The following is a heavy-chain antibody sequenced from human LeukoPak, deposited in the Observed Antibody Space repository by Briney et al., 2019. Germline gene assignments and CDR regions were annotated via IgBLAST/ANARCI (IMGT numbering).Heavy chain of an antibody. CDR1: GFTFSSYW. CDR3: ARVQRGFASGPIIAAAGTFDY. V-gene: IGHV3-74*01. D-gene: IGHD6-13*01. J-gene: IGHJ4*02. CDR2: INRDGSST. Sequence: GGSLRLSCAASGFTFSSYWIHWVRQAPGKGLVWVSRINRDGSSTSSADSVRGRFTISRDNAKNTLYLQMNSLRAADTAVYYCARVQRGFASGPIIAAAGTFDYWGQGTLVTVSS.